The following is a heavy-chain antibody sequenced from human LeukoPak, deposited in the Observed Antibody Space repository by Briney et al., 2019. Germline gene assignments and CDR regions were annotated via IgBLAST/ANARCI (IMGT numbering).Heavy chain of an antibody. CDR3: SSKISTGYYMGYFDY. CDR1: GFTFSSYA. D-gene: IGHD3-9*01. Sequence: GGSLRLSCAASGFTFSSYAMSWVRQAPGKGLEWVSAISGSGGSTYYADSVKGRFTISRDNSKNTLYLQMNSLRAEDTAVYYCSSKISTGYYMGYFDYWGQGTLVTVSS. V-gene: IGHV3-23*01. J-gene: IGHJ4*02. CDR2: ISGSGGST.